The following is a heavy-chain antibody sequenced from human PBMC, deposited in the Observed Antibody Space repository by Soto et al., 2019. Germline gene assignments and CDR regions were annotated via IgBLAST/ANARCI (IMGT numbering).Heavy chain of an antibody. Sequence: EVQVLQSGGGLVQPGGSLRLSCAASGLTFSRFAVSWVRQAPGKGLEWVATIHGSGAITNYADSVRGRFTISRDNSKDTMYLQLNTLRVEDTAVYYCAKDKGPGSYTNWCFDVWGRGTLVTVSS. CDR3: AKDKGPGSYTNWCFDV. J-gene: IGHJ2*01. D-gene: IGHD3-10*01. CDR2: IHGSGAIT. V-gene: IGHV3-23*01. CDR1: GLTFSRFA.